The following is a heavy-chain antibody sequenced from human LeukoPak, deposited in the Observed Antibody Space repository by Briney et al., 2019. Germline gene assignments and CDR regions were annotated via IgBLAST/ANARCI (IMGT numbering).Heavy chain of an antibody. CDR1: GFNFRNYD. D-gene: IGHD3-10*01. Sequence: PGRSLRLSCAASGFNFRNYDMHWVRQAPGKGLEWVASIRSDASNKYYADSVKGRFTISRDNSKNTLYLQTNSLRVEDTAVYYCATRDGSGTPYDYWGQGTLVTVSS. CDR2: IRSDASNK. J-gene: IGHJ4*02. CDR3: ATRDGSGTPYDY. V-gene: IGHV3-33*01.